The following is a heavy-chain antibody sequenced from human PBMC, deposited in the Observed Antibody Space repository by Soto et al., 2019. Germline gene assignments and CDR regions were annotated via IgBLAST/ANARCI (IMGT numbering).Heavy chain of an antibody. CDR1: GGTFSSYA. J-gene: IGHJ4*02. Sequence: GASVKVSFKASGGTFSSYAISWVRQAPGQGLEWMGGIIPIFGTANYAQKCQGRVTITADKSTSTAYMELSSLRSEDTAVYYCATGLHTYYYDSSGYYPFDYWGQGTLVTVSS. D-gene: IGHD3-22*01. CDR2: IIPIFGTA. V-gene: IGHV1-69*06. CDR3: ATGLHTYYYDSSGYYPFDY.